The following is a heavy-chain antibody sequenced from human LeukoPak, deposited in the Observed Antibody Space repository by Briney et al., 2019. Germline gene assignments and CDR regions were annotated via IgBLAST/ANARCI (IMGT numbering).Heavy chain of an antibody. D-gene: IGHD3-22*01. CDR3: ARSSSGYYPELFDY. CDR2: IYYSGST. CDR1: GGSISSGGYY. J-gene: IGHJ4*02. Sequence: SETLSLTCTVSGGSISSGGYYWSWIRQHPGKGLEWIGYIYYSGSTYYNPSLKSRVTISVDTSKNQFSLKLSSVAAADTAVYYCARSSSGYYPELFDYWGQGTLVTVSS. V-gene: IGHV4-31*03.